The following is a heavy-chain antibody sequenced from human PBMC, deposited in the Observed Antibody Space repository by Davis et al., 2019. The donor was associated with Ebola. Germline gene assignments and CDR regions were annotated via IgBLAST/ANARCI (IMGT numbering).Heavy chain of an antibody. CDR3: AKQRVGYTYGLYYFDQ. CDR1: GDSISGFY. J-gene: IGHJ4*02. Sequence: SETLSLTCTVSGDSISGFYWSWIRQSPGKGLEWIGHIYHTARPNSNPSLKSRVTISVDTSKNQFSLKLSSVTAADTAVYYCAKQRVGYTYGLYYFDQWGQGTLVTVSS. D-gene: IGHD5-18*01. V-gene: IGHV4-59*08. CDR2: IYHTARP.